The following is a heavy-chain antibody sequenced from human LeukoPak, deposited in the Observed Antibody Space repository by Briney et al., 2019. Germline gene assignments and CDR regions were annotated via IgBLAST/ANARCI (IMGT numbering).Heavy chain of an antibody. Sequence: PGGSLRLSCAASGFTFGGYTMSWVRQAPGKGLQWVSTITSGGDYMYYADPVKGRFTISRDDSKNSLYLHMNSLRAEDTAVYYCAIVSIFGVVIANDYWGQGTVVTVSS. CDR1: GFTFGGYT. CDR2: ITSGGDYM. J-gene: IGHJ4*02. CDR3: AIVSIFGVVIANDY. V-gene: IGHV3-21*01. D-gene: IGHD3-16*02.